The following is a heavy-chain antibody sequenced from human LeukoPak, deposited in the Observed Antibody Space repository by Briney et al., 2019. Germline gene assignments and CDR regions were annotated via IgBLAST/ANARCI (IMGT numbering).Heavy chain of an antibody. J-gene: IGHJ6*03. CDR2: IYHSGST. CDR1: GYSISSGYY. Sequence: PSETLSLTCTVSGYSISSGYYWGWIRQPPGKGLEWIGSIYHSGSTYYNPSLKSRVTISVDTSKNQFSLKLSSVTAADTAVYYCARGGDMDVWGKGTTVTISS. CDR3: ARGGDMDV. V-gene: IGHV4-38-2*02. D-gene: IGHD4-17*01.